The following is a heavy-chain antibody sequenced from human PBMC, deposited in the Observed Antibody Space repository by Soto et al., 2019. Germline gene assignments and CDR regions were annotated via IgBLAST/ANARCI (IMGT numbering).Heavy chain of an antibody. CDR3: ARTDSHIAADGT. Sequence: GSGPTLVNPTQTLTLTCTFSGFSLSTSGVGMGWIRHPPGMALVLFVLFYWNDDKRYSPSLNSRLTITKDTSKNQVVLTMTNIDPVDTATYYCARTDSHIAADGTWGQGTLVTVSS. D-gene: IGHD6-13*01. J-gene: IGHJ5*02. V-gene: IGHV2-5*01. CDR1: GFSLSTSGVG. CDR2: FYWNDDK.